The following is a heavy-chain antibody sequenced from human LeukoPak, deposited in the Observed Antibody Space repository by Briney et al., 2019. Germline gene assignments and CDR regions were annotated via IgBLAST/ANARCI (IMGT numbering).Heavy chain of an antibody. J-gene: IGHJ4*02. Sequence: SGTLSLTCAVSGGSISSSNWWSWVRQPPGKGLEWIGEIYHSGSTNYNPSLKSRVTISVDTSKNQFSLKLSSVTAADTAVYYCARGSSYNWNYDYWGQGTLVTVSS. CDR1: GGSISSSNW. V-gene: IGHV4-4*02. D-gene: IGHD1-20*01. CDR3: ARGSSYNWNYDY. CDR2: IYHSGST.